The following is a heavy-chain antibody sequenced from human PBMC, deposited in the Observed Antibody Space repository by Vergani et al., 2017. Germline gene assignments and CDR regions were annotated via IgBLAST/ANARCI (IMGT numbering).Heavy chain of an antibody. V-gene: IGHV4-39*01. CDR2: IYYSGST. CDR3: ARHHLLEWSNGAWFDP. CDR1: GGSISSSSYY. Sequence: QLQLQESGPGLVKPSETLSLTCTVSGGSISSSSYYWGWIRQPPGKGLEWIGSIYYSGSTYYNPSLKSRVTISVDTSKNQFSLKLSSVTAADTAVYYCARHHLLEWSNGAWFDPWGQGTLVTVSS. J-gene: IGHJ5*02. D-gene: IGHD3-3*01.